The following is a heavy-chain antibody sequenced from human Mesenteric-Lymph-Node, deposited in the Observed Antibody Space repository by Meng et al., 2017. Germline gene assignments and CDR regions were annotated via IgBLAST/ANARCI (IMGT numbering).Heavy chain of an antibody. CDR3: ARVDSTSSADF. CDR2: IKQDGNEK. CDR1: GFIANTNY. J-gene: IGHJ4*02. Sequence: GESLKISCAASGFIANTNYMAWARQSPGKGLEWVANIKQDGNEKYYVDSVKGRFTVSRDNAKNSLYLQMNYLGVDDTAVYYCARVDSTSSADFWGQGTLVTVSS. V-gene: IGHV3-7*01. D-gene: IGHD6-6*01.